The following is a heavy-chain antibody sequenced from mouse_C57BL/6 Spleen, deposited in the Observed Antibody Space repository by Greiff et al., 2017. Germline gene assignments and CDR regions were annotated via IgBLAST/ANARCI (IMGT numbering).Heavy chain of an antibody. CDR1: GFSFNTYA. J-gene: IGHJ3*01. CDR3: VRHAWDGFAY. V-gene: IGHV10-1*01. CDR2: IRSKSNNYAT. Sequence: EVQGVESGGGLVQPKGSLKLSCAASGFSFNTYAMNWVRQAPGKGLEWVARIRSKSNNYATYYADSVKDRFTISRDDSESMLYLQMNNLKTEDTAMYYCVRHAWDGFAYWGQGTLVTVSA. D-gene: IGHD4-1*01.